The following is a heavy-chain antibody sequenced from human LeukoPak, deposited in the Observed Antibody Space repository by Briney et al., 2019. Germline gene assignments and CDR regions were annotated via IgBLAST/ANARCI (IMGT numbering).Heavy chain of an antibody. CDR2: IWFDGSYK. CDR1: GLTFSNYG. CDR3: ARGVDIGATRPDY. V-gene: IGHV3-33*01. D-gene: IGHD5-12*01. Sequence: GGSLRLSCAASGLTFSNYGMHWVRQAPGKGLEWVAVIWFDGSYKYYADSVKGRFSISRDNSKNTLYLQMSSLSAEDTAIYYCARGVDIGATRPDYWGQGTLVTVSS. J-gene: IGHJ4*02.